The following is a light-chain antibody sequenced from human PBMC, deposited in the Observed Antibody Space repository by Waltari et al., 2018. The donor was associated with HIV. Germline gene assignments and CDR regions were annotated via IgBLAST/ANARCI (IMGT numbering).Light chain of an antibody. CDR2: SND. CDR3: GAWDDSLNGSV. Sequence: QSVLTQSPSASGTPGQSVIVSCSGSSSNIGTNSVNWYQQFPGMTPKLLMYSNDKRPAGVPDRFSGSKSGTSASLAISGLQSEDEADYYCGAWDDSLNGSVFGTGTQVTVL. V-gene: IGLV1-44*01. CDR1: SSNIGTNS. J-gene: IGLJ1*01.